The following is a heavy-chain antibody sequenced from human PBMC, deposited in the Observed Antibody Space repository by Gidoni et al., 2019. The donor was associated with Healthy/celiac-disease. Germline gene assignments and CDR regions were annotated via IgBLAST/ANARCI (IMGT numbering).Heavy chain of an antibody. D-gene: IGHD3-10*01. J-gene: IGHJ6*02. CDR3: ARSGGMDV. Sequence: QLQLQESGPVLVKPSEPLSLTCTVSGGSISSSSYYWGWIRQPPGKGLEWIGSIYYSGSTYYNTSLKSRVTISVDTSKNQFSLKLSAVTAADTAVYYCARSGGMDVWGQGTTVTVSS. CDR1: GGSISSSSYY. CDR2: IYYSGST. V-gene: IGHV4-39*01.